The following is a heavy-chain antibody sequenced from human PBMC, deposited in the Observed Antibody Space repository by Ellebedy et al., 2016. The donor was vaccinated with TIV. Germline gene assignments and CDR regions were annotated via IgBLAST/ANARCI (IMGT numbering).Heavy chain of an antibody. CDR3: AKDRTSGDGYWVFDN. V-gene: IGHV3-23*01. CDR1: GFTFSPYA. CDR2: IVGSGS. J-gene: IGHJ4*02. Sequence: GESLKIPCAASGFTFSPYAMSWVRQAPGKGLEWVSGIVGSGSQKYADSVKGRFTISRDNSKRTVDLQMNSLRAEDTAIYFCAKDRTSGDGYWVFDNWGQGTLVSVSS. D-gene: IGHD5-18*01.